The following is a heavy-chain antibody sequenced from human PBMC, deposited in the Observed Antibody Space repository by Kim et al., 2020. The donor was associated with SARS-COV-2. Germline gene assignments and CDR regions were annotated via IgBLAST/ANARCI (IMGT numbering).Heavy chain of an antibody. CDR2: ST. CDR3: ARETTALFDY. Sequence: STSYAQKFQCRVTMTRDTSTSTVYMELSSLRSEDTAVYYCARETTALFDYWGQGTLVTVSS. J-gene: IGHJ4*02. D-gene: IGHD4-17*01. V-gene: IGHV1-46*01.